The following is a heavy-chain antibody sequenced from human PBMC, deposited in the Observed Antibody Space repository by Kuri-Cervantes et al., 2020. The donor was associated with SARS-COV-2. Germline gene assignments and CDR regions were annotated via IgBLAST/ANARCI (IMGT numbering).Heavy chain of an antibody. V-gene: IGHV3-23*01. Sequence: LSLTCAASGFTFSHYAMSWVRQAPGKGLEWVSAITGSGASTNYAESVKGRFTISRDNAKNSLYLQMNSLRAEDTAVYYCARGSSGYYYEDYFDYWGQGTLVTVSS. CDR3: ARGSSGYYYEDYFDY. D-gene: IGHD3-22*01. CDR1: GFTFSHYA. J-gene: IGHJ4*02. CDR2: ITGSGAST.